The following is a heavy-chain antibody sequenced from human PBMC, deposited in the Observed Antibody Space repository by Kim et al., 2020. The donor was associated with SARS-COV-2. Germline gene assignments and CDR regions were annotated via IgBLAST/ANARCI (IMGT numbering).Heavy chain of an antibody. CDR1: GYTFTSYY. Sequence: ASVKVSCKASGYTFTSYYMHWVRQAPGQGLEWMGIINPSGGSTSYAQKFQGRVTMTRDTSTSTVYMELSSLRSEDTAVYYCARENSGSSWDGNWFDPWGQGTLVTVSS. D-gene: IGHD1-26*01. CDR3: ARENSGSSWDGNWFDP. J-gene: IGHJ5*02. CDR2: INPSGGST. V-gene: IGHV1-46*01.